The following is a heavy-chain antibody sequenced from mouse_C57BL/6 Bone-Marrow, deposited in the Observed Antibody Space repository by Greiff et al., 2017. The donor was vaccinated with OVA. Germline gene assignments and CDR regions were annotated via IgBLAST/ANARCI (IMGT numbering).Heavy chain of an antibody. J-gene: IGHJ2*01. CDR3: ARSPDYYGSLRDY. CDR1: GYTFTSYW. CDR2: IHPNSGST. V-gene: IGHV1-64*01. Sequence: QVQLQQPGAELVKPGASVKLSCKASGYTFTSYWMHWVKQRPGQGLEWIGMIHPNSGSTNYNEKFKSKATLTVDKSSSTAYMQLSSLTSEDSAVCYCARSPDYYGSLRDYWGRGTTLPVSS. D-gene: IGHD1-1*01.